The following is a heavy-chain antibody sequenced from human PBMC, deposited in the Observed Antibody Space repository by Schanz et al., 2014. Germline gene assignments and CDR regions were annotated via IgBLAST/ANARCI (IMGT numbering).Heavy chain of an antibody. CDR1: GFTFSDSW. Sequence: EVQLVESGGGLVQPGGSLRLSCAASGFTFSDSWMHWVRQAPGKGLVWVSRTSNDGSFTTFADSVKGRFTISRDNAKNTLYLQMNSLRAEDTAVYYCVRDTDYHFDYWGQGTLVIVSS. CDR3: VRDTDYHFDY. J-gene: IGHJ4*02. CDR2: TSNDGSFT. V-gene: IGHV3-74*01. D-gene: IGHD4-17*01.